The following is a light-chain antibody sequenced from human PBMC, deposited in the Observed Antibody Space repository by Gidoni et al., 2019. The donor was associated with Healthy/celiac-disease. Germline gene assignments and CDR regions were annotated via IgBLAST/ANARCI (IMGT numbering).Light chain of an antibody. CDR3: QQSYSTPLYT. CDR2: AAS. CDR1: PSISSY. Sequence: IQLTPSPSSLSASVGDRVTITCRASPSISSYLNWYQQKPGQAPKLLIYAASSLQSGVPSRFSGSGSGTDFTLTISSLQPEDFATYYCQQSYSTPLYTFGQWTRLKIK. V-gene: IGKV1-39*01. J-gene: IGKJ2*01.